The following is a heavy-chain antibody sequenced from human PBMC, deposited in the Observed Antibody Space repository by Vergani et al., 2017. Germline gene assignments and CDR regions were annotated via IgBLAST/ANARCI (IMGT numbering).Heavy chain of an antibody. Sequence: EVQLLESGGGLVQPGGSLTLSCVASGFTFSSYAINWVRQAPGKGLKWVSAISGSGGSTYYADSVKGRFTISRDNSKNTLYLQMNSLRAEDTAVYYCAKGARDSSGYLEEPWYFDLWGRGTLVTVSS. V-gene: IGHV3-23*01. J-gene: IGHJ2*01. CDR3: AKGARDSSGYLEEPWYFDL. D-gene: IGHD3-22*01. CDR1: GFTFSSYA. CDR2: ISGSGGST.